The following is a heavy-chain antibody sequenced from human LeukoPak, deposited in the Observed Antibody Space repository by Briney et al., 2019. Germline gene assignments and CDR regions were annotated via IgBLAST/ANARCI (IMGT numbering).Heavy chain of an antibody. CDR3: ARDRYCSSTSCYAGAFDI. CDR2: IKEDGSEK. V-gene: IGHV3-7*01. J-gene: IGHJ3*02. Sequence: GGSLRLSCVASGFSFSSNWMTWVRQAPGKGLEWVANIKEDGSEKYYVDSVKGRFTISRDNAKNSLYLQMNSLRAEDTAVYYYARDRYCSSTSCYAGAFDIWGQGTTVTVSS. D-gene: IGHD2-2*01. CDR1: GFSFSSNW.